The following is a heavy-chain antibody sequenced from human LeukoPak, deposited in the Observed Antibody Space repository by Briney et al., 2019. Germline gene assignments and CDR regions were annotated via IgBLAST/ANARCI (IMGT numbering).Heavy chain of an antibody. D-gene: IGHD3-22*01. CDR3: ARDLYYYDSSGYYLWGFDI. J-gene: IGHJ3*02. CDR1: GGSINSGSYY. V-gene: IGHV4-61*02. CDR2: IYTSGST. Sequence: PSETLSLTCNVPGGSINSGSYYWGWIRQPAGKGLEWIGRIYTSGSTNYNPSLKSRVTISVDTSKNQFSLKLSSVTAADTAVYYCARDLYYYDSSGYYLWGFDIWGQGTMVTVSS.